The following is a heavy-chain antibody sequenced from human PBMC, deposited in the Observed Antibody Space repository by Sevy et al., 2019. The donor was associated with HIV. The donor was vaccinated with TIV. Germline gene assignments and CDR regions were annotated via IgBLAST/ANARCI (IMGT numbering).Heavy chain of an antibody. Sequence: GGSLRLSCAASGFTFSSYGMHWVRQAPGKGLEWVAVIWYDGSNKYYADSVKGRFTMSRDNSKNTLYLQMNSLRAEDTAMYYCAKTRYGGYSGADYWGQGTLVTVSS. D-gene: IGHD5-12*01. J-gene: IGHJ4*02. CDR2: IWYDGSNK. CDR1: GFTFSSYG. CDR3: AKTRYGGYSGADY. V-gene: IGHV3-33*06.